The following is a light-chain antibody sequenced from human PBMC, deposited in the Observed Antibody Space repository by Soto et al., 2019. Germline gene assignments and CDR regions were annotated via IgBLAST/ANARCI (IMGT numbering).Light chain of an antibody. CDR3: QQYGGSPIT. Sequence: EIVLTQSPGTLSLSPGERATLSCRASQIVGGDTLAWFQQRPGQAPRLVIYGASNRAAGIPDRFSGSGSGADFTLTVSRLEPEDFALYYCQQYGGSPITFGLGTRLEI. CDR2: GAS. CDR1: QIVGGDT. J-gene: IGKJ5*01. V-gene: IGKV3-20*01.